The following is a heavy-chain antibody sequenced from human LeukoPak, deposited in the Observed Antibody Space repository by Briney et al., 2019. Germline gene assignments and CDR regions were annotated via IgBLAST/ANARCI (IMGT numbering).Heavy chain of an antibody. D-gene: IGHD3-10*01. CDR1: GGSISSSIYY. CDR2: VFYNGAT. Sequence: SETLSLTCIVSGGSISSSIYYWAWVRQPPGKGLEWIGTVFYNGATQYNPSLKSRVTISVDKSKNQFSLKLSSVTAADTAVYYCARPGLWFIFDYWGQGTLVTVSS. J-gene: IGHJ4*02. V-gene: IGHV4-39*01. CDR3: ARPGLWFIFDY.